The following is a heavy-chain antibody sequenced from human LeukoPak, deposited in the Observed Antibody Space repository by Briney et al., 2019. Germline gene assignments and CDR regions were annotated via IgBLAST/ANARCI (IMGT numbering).Heavy chain of an antibody. CDR3: AKDLWFGELLDAFDI. J-gene: IGHJ3*02. D-gene: IGHD3-10*01. V-gene: IGHV3-23*01. Sequence: GRSLRLSCAASGFTFSEYAMSWVRQAPGKGLEWVSNISGSGGTTHYADPVKGRFTISRDNSKNTLYLQMNSLRAEDTAVYYCAKDLWFGELLDAFDIWGQGTMVTVSS. CDR1: GFTFSEYA. CDR2: ISGSGGTT.